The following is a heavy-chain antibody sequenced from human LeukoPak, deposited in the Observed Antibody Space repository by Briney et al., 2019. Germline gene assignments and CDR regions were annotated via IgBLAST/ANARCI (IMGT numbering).Heavy chain of an antibody. CDR3: ARGRVLGFVIQNAVASGGAVAGNRWRDYYYMDV. J-gene: IGHJ6*03. Sequence: SETLSLTCAVHGGSFSGYWSWIRQSPGKGLEWIGQINHSGSTSYNPSLKSRVTISVDTSKDQISLKLSSVTAADTAVYYCARGRVLGFVIQNAVASGGAVAGNRWRDYYYMDVWGKGTTVTVSS. D-gene: IGHD6-19*01. CDR1: GGSFSGY. CDR2: INHSGST. V-gene: IGHV4-34*01.